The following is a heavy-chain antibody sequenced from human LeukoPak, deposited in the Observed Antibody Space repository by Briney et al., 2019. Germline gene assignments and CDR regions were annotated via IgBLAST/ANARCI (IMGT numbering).Heavy chain of an antibody. CDR2: ISHSGTYT. D-gene: IGHD2-2*01. Sequence: PGGSLRLSCAASGFNFIYYYMTWIRQAPGKGLEWVSHISHSGTYTDYADSVKGRFTISRDNAKNSLYLQMNSLRVEDTAVYYCARDPDYCSTASCYVDYFDYWGQGILVTVSS. CDR1: GFNFIYYY. V-gene: IGHV3-11*05. J-gene: IGHJ4*02. CDR3: ARDPDYCSTASCYVDYFDY.